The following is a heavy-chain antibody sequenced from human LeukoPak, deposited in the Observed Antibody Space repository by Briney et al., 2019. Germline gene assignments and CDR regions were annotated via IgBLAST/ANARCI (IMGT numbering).Heavy chain of an antibody. CDR3: ARDRGDTVDYYYGTDV. CDR2: IYYSGST. D-gene: IGHD2-21*01. CDR1: GGPISGCY. V-gene: IGHV4-59*01. Sequence: SETLSLTCTVSGGPISGCYWSWIRQPPGKGLEWIGYIYYSGSTNYNPSLKSRVTISLDTSKNQFSLKLSSVTAADTAVYYCARDRGDTVDYYYGTDVWGQGTTVTVSS. J-gene: IGHJ6*02.